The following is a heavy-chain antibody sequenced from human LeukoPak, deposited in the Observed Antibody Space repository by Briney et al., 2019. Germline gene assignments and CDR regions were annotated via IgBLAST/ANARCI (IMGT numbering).Heavy chain of an antibody. CDR1: GFTFNTYG. V-gene: IGHV3-23*01. Sequence: GGTLRLSCAASGFTFNTYGMSWVRQAPGQGLEWVSGMSGSGGATYYADSVKGRCTISRDDPHNTLYLQMNSLRAEDTAVYFCARGGVDYYGSGTYYLMYYFDYWGQGALVTVSS. CDR3: ARGGVDYYGSGTYYLMYYFDY. D-gene: IGHD3-10*01. J-gene: IGHJ4*02. CDR2: MSGSGGAT.